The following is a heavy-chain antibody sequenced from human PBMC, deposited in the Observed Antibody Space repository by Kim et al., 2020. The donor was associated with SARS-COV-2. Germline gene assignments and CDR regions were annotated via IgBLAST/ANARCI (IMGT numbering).Heavy chain of an antibody. CDR1: GDSVSSNSVT. J-gene: IGHJ6*02. CDR3: AASTVTIFELILPCMDV. CDR2: TYYRSKCYN. V-gene: IGHV6-1*01. D-gene: IGHD3-3*01. Sequence: SQTLSLTCAISGDSVSSNSVTCNWIRQSPSRGLEWLGRTYYRSKCYNDYAVSEKSRITINPDTSKNQFSLQLNSVTPEDTAVYYCAASTVTIFELILPCMDVWGQGTTVTVSS.